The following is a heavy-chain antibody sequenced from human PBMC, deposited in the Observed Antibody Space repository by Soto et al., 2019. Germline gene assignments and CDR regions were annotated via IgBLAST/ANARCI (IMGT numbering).Heavy chain of an antibody. V-gene: IGHV3-7*01. D-gene: IGHD3-9*01. CDR3: ARDEGYDILTGYYSPQRFDY. CDR1: GFTFSRYW. J-gene: IGHJ4*02. CDR2: IKQDGSEK. Sequence: EVQLVESGGGLVQPGGSLRLSCVASGFTFSRYWMSWVRQAPGKGLEWVASIKQDGSEKYYVDSVKGRFTISRDNAKNSLYLQMNSLRAEDTAVYYCARDEGYDILTGYYSPQRFDYWGQGTLVTVSS.